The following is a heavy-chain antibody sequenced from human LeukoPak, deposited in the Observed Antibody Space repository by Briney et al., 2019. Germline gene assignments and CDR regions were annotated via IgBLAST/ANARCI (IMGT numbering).Heavy chain of an antibody. V-gene: IGHV3-48*01. Sequence: PGGSLRLSCAASGFTFSTYSMNWVRQAPGKGLEWVSYISSSTSTIYYADSVKGRFTISRDNAKNSLYLQMNSLRAEDTAVYYCARVLPHDYISRFDRWGQGTLVSVSS. CDR1: GFTFSTYS. J-gene: IGHJ5*02. CDR2: ISSSTSTI. CDR3: ARVLPHDYISRFDR. D-gene: IGHD4-11*01.